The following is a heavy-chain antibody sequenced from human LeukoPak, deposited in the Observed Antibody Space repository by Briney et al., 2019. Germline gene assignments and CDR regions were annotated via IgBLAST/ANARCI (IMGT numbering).Heavy chain of an antibody. Sequence: GGSLRLSCAASGFTFSDYAMNWVRQAPGKGLEWVSVIYSGGTAYYADSVRGRFTISRDNSKNTLYLQMNSLRAEDTAVYYCARASSIGAAGLFDSWGQGTLVTVSS. CDR1: GFTFSDYA. D-gene: IGHD6-13*01. CDR3: ARASSIGAAGLFDS. CDR2: IYSGGTA. J-gene: IGHJ4*02. V-gene: IGHV3-53*01.